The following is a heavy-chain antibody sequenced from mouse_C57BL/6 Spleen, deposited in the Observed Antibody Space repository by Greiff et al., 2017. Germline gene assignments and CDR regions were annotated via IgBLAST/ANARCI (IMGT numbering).Heavy chain of an antibody. J-gene: IGHJ4*01. Sequence: EVKVVESGGGLVKPGGSLKLSCAASGFTFSSYAMSWVRQTPEKRLEWVATISDGGSYTYYPDNVKGRFTISRDNAKNNLYLQMSHLKSEDTAMYYCARDLGTMVTTGYYAMDYWGQGTSVTVSS. CDR3: ARDLGTMVTTGYYAMDY. CDR2: ISDGGSYT. D-gene: IGHD2-2*01. CDR1: GFTFSSYA. V-gene: IGHV5-4*01.